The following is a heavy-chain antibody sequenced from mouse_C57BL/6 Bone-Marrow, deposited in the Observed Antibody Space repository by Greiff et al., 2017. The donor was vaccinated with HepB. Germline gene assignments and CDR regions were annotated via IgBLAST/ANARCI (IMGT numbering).Heavy chain of an antibody. D-gene: IGHD1-1*01. V-gene: IGHV1-55*01. CDR2: IYPGSGST. J-gene: IGHJ4*01. CDR3: ASYGSSYGYAMDY. Sequence: QVQLQQPGAELVKPGASVKMSCKASGYTFTSYWLTWVKQRPGQGLEWIGDIYPGSGSTNYNEKFKSKATLTVDTSSSTAYMQLSSLTSEDSAVYYCASYGSSYGYAMDYWGQGTSVTVSS. CDR1: GYTFTSYW.